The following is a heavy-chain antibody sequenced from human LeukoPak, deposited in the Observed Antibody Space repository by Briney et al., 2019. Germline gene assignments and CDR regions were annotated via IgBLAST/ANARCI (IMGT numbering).Heavy chain of an antibody. CDR1: GGSISSYY. CDR2: IYYSGST. D-gene: IGHD6-13*01. CDR3: ARGPVGSSSWSYYFDY. V-gene: IGHV4-59*01. Sequence: SETLSLTCTVSGGSISSYYWSWIRQPPGKGLEWIGYIYYSGSTNYNPSLKSRVTISVDTSKNQFSLKLSSVTAADTAVYYCARGPVGSSSWSYYFDYXXXGTLVTVSS. J-gene: IGHJ4*02.